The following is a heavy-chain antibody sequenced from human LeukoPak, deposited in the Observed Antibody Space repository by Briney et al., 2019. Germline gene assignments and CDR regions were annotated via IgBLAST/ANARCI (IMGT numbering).Heavy chain of an antibody. CDR3: ATLYGSGSPFYYYYGMDV. CDR1: GGSFSGYY. D-gene: IGHD3-10*01. CDR2: INHSGST. V-gene: IGHV4-34*01. Sequence: SETLSLTCAVYGGSFSGYYWSWIRQPPGKGLEWIGEINHSGSTNYNPSLKSRVTISVDTSKNQFPLKLSSVTAADTAVYYCATLYGSGSPFYYYYGMDVWGQGTTVTVSS. J-gene: IGHJ6*02.